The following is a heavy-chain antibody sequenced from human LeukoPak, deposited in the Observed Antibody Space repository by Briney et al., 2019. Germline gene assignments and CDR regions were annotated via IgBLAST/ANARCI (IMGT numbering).Heavy chain of an antibody. CDR2: IWSDGTNQ. J-gene: IGHJ4*02. CDR3: ARDAQRGFDYSNSLEY. D-gene: IGHD4-11*01. CDR1: GFTFSHYG. V-gene: IGHV3-33*01. Sequence: SGGSLRLSCAAAGFTFSHYGMHWVRQAPGKGLEWVAVIWSDGTNQYYGDSVKGRFTISRDDSGNTVYLQMNSLRSEGTGVYYCARDAQRGFDYSNSLEYWGQGTPVTVST.